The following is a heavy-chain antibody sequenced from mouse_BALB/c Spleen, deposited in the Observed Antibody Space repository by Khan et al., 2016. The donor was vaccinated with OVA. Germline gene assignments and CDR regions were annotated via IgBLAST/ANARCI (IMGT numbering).Heavy chain of an antibody. D-gene: IGHD2-10*01. CDR1: GYSITSEYT. CDR2: ISYSGNT. CDR3: ARKTYLVYTPFPY. V-gene: IGHV3-2*02. Sequence: EVQLQESGPGLVKPSQSLSLTCTVTGYSITSEYTWNWIRQFPGNKLEWMGFISYSGNTRYNTFHKSRISITQDTSKSQFFLQLNSLTSDDTATYYCARKTYLVYTPFPYWGQGTLVTVSA. J-gene: IGHJ3*01.